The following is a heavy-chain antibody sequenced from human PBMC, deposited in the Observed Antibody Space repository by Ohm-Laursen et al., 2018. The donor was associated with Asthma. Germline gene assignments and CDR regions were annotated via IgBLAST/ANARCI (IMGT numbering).Heavy chain of an antibody. V-gene: IGHV3-30*18. J-gene: IGHJ3*02. D-gene: IGHD3-22*01. CDR3: SKDLYYYDSSGYYSRSDVGDAFDI. CDR2: ISYDGSNK. Sequence: SLRLSCAASGFTFSSYGMHWVRQAPGKGLEWVAVISYDGSNKYYADSVKGRFTISRDNSKNTLYLQTNSLRAEDTAVYYCSKDLYYYDSSGYYSRSDVGDAFDIWGQGTMVTVSS. CDR1: GFTFSSYG.